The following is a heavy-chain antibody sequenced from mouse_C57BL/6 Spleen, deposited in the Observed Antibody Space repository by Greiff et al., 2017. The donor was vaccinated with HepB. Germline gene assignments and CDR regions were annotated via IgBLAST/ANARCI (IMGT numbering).Heavy chain of an antibody. CDR1: GYTFTSYT. V-gene: IGHV1-4*01. CDR2: INPSSGYT. D-gene: IGHD2-3*01. J-gene: IGHJ3*01. CDR3: ASWDDGSFAY. Sequence: VHLVESGAELARPGASVKMSCKASGYTFTSYTMHWVKQRPGQGLEWIGYINPSSGYTKYNQKFKDKATLTADKSSSTAYMQLSSLTSEDSAVYYCASWDDGSFAYWGQGTLVTVSA.